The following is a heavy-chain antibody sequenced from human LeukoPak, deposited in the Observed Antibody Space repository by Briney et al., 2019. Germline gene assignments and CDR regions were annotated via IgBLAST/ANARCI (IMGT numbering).Heavy chain of an antibody. CDR1: GFTFSSYS. V-gene: IGHV3-21*01. CDR3: ARDLGWLQLRGFDP. Sequence: GGSLRLSCAASGFTFSSYSMNWVRQAPGKGLEWVSSISSSSSYIYYADSVKGRFTISRDNAKNSLYLQMNSLRAEDTAVYYCARDLGWLQLRGFDPWGQGTLVTVSS. CDR2: ISSSSSYI. D-gene: IGHD5-24*01. J-gene: IGHJ5*02.